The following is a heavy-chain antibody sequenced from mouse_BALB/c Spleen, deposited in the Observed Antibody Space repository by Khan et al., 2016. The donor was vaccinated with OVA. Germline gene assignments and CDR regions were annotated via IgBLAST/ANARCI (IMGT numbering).Heavy chain of an antibody. V-gene: IGHV3-8*02. CDR1: GDSITSGY. Sequence: EVKLLESGPSLVKPSQTLSLTCSVTGDSITSGYWSWIRKFPGNKLEYMGYMIYTGYTDYNPSLKSRIAITRHTSKNQYYLQLNSVTAEDTATYYCARSTYSYAFAYWGQGTLVTVSA. J-gene: IGHJ3*01. D-gene: IGHD2-12*01. CDR3: ARSTYSYAFAY. CDR2: MIYTGYT.